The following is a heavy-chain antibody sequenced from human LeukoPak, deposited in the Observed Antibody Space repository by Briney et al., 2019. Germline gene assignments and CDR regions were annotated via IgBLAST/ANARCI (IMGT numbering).Heavy chain of an antibody. CDR3: ARAPYCGGDCLDAFDI. D-gene: IGHD2-21*02. CDR1: GGSISGYY. V-gene: IGHV4-59*01. J-gene: IGHJ3*02. Sequence: SETLSLTCTVSGGSISGYYWSWIRQPPGKGLEWIGYIYYSGSTNYNPSLKSRVTISVDTSKNQFSLKLSSVTAADTAVYYCARAPYCGGDCLDAFDIWGQGTMVTVSS. CDR2: IYYSGST.